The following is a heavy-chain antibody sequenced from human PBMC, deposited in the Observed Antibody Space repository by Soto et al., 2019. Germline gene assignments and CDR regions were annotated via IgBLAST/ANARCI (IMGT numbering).Heavy chain of an antibody. CDR1: GFTFSSYA. CDR3: AKDIYDYIWGSYRLFDAFDI. J-gene: IGHJ3*02. D-gene: IGHD3-16*02. Sequence: GGSLRLSCAASGFTFSSYAMNWVRQGPGKGLEWVAAISGTGGSTYYTDSVKGRLTISRDNSKNTLYLQMNSLRAEDTAVYYCAKDIYDYIWGSYRLFDAFDIWGQGTMVTVSS. V-gene: IGHV3-23*01. CDR2: ISGTGGST.